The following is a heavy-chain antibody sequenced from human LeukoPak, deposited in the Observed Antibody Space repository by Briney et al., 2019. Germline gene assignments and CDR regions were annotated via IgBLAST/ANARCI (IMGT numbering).Heavy chain of an antibody. CDR3: ARDSEPYYDILTGYYTGYYFDY. CDR1: GYTFTSYA. D-gene: IGHD3-9*01. V-gene: IGHV7-4-1*02. CDR2: INTNTGNP. J-gene: IGHJ4*02. Sequence: GASVKVSCKASGYTFTSYAMNWVRRAPGQGLEWMGWINTNTGNPTYAQGFTGRFVFSLDTSVSTAYLQISSLKAEDTAVYYCARDSEPYYDILTGYYTGYYFDYWGQGTLVTVSS.